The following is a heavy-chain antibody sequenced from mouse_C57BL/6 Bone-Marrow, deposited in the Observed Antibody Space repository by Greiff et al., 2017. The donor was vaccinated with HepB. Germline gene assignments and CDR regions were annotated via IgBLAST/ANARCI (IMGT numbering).Heavy chain of an antibody. CDR2: ISYDGSN. CDR3: ARDQRGLRRGTWFAY. V-gene: IGHV3-6*01. CDR1: GYSITSGYY. J-gene: IGHJ3*01. D-gene: IGHD2-2*01. Sequence: ESGPGLVKPSQSLSLTCSVTGYSITSGYYWNWIRQFPGNKLEWMGYISYDGSNNYNPSLKNRISITRDTSKNQFFLKLNSVTTEDTATYYCARDQRGLRRGTWFAYWGQGTLVTVSA.